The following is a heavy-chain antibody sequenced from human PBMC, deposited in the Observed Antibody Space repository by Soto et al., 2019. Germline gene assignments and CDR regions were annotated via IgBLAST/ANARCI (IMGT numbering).Heavy chain of an antibody. D-gene: IGHD1-26*01. CDR2: INPGNGKT. J-gene: IGHJ5*02. V-gene: IGHV1-3*01. CDR3: ARADSGTYKDCSDL. Sequence: ASVKLSWKASGYMFTNYSIHWVHQSPGQRLEWMGWINPGNGKTEYARRFQGRVTSSGDTSASTVYMELSSLTSDDTAVYFCARADSGTYKDCSDLWGKGTLVTVTS. CDR1: GYMFTNYS.